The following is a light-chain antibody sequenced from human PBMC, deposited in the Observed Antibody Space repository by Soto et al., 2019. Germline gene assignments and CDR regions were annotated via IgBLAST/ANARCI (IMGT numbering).Light chain of an antibody. V-gene: IGKV3-20*01. CDR3: QQYGSSPPACT. Sequence: IVLTQSPGTLSLSPGERATLSCRASQSVSSSYLAWYQQKPGQAPRLLIYGASSRATGIPDRFSGSGSGTDFTLTLSRLEPEDFGVYYCQQYGSSPPACTFGQGTKLEIK. CDR1: QSVSSSY. CDR2: GAS. J-gene: IGKJ2*01.